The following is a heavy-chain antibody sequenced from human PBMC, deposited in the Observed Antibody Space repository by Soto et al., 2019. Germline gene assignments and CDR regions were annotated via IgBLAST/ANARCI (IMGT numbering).Heavy chain of an antibody. CDR3: ARKEEGGTSPAGKSYYMDV. V-gene: IGHV4-31*03. D-gene: IGHD2-2*01. CDR2: IYYSGST. CDR1: GGSISSGGYY. J-gene: IGHJ6*03. Sequence: PSETLSLTCTVSGGSISSGGYYWSWIRQHPGKGLEWIGYIYYSGSTYYNPSLKSRVTISVDTSKNQFSLKLSSVTAAETAVYYCARKEEGGTSPAGKSYYMDVWGKGNRVTVSS.